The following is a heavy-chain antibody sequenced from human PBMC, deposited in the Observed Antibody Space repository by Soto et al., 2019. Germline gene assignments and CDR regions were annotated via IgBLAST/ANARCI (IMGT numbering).Heavy chain of an antibody. J-gene: IGHJ6*02. CDR3: ARDRGVVPAAINSTHYYYYGMDV. D-gene: IGHD2-2*01. CDR1: GYTFTGYY. Sequence: GASVKVSCKASGYTFTGYYMHWVRQAPGQGLEWMGWINPNSGGTNYAQKFQGWVTMTRDTSISTAYMELSRLRSDDTAVYYCARDRGVVPAAINSTHYYYYGMDVWGQGTTVTVSS. CDR2: INPNSGGT. V-gene: IGHV1-2*04.